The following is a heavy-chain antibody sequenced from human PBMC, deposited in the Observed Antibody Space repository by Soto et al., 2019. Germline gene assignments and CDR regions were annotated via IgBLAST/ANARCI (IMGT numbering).Heavy chain of an antibody. J-gene: IGHJ6*02. D-gene: IGHD6-13*01. CDR1: GFTFSSYA. CDR3: AKIEYASSWYYYGMDV. CDR2: ISGSGGST. Sequence: PGGSLRLSCAASGFTFSSYAMSWVRQAPGKGLEWVSAISGSGGSTYYADSVKGRFTISRDNSKNTLYVQMNSLRAEDTAVYYCAKIEYASSWYYYGMDVWGQGTTVTVYS. V-gene: IGHV3-23*01.